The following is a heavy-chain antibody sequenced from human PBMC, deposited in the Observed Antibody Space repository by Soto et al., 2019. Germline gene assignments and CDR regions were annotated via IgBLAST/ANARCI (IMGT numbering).Heavy chain of an antibody. CDR3: ARDPSRRAPPDY. Sequence: QVQLVESGGGLVKPGGSLRLSCAASGFTFSDYYMTWFRQAPGKGLEWVSYISSTSAYTDYADSLKGRFTVSRDKAYNILYLQMNSLRDEDTAVYFCARDPSRRAPPDYWGQGTLVTVSS. V-gene: IGHV3-11*05. D-gene: IGHD6-6*01. CDR1: GFTFSDYY. CDR2: ISSTSAYT. J-gene: IGHJ4*02.